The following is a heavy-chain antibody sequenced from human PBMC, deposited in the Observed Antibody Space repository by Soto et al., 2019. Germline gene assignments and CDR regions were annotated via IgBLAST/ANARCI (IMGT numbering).Heavy chain of an antibody. CDR3: AKSVYNWNDGFFDY. CDR1: GFTFSTYG. V-gene: IGHV3-30*18. Sequence: QVQLAESGGGVVQPGRSLRLSCAASGFTFSTYGMHWVRQAPGKGLEWVAVISYDGNNKYYADSVKGRFTISRDNSKNTLYLPMSSLRAEDTAVYYCAKSVYNWNDGFFDYWGQGTLVTVSS. D-gene: IGHD1-1*01. J-gene: IGHJ4*02. CDR2: ISYDGNNK.